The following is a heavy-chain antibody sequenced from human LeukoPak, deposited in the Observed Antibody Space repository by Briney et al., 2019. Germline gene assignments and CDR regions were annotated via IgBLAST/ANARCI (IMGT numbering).Heavy chain of an antibody. D-gene: IGHD4-23*01. Sequence: SGWSMRLSCAAAGFTFSSYGMHWVRKAPGKGLGRVAIIRYDGSNKYYADSVKGRFTISRNNSKNTLYLQRNSLRAEDTAVYYCTERGPRWPFDYWGQGTLVTVSS. CDR2: IRYDGSNK. J-gene: IGHJ4*02. CDR3: TERGPRWPFDY. CDR1: GFTFSSYG. V-gene: IGHV3-30*02.